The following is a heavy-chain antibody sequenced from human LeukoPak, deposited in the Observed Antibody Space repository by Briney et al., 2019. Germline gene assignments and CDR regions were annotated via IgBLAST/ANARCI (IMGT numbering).Heavy chain of an antibody. CDR2: IRYDGSNN. Sequence: GGSLRLSCAASGFIFSDYYMSWIRQPPGKGLEWVAFIRYDGSNNYYADSVKGRFTISRDNAKNSLYLQMNSLRAEDTAVYYCARDRSFGEEDDYWGQGTLVTVSS. D-gene: IGHD3-10*01. V-gene: IGHV3-11*01. CDR3: ARDRSFGEEDDY. CDR1: GFIFSDYY. J-gene: IGHJ4*02.